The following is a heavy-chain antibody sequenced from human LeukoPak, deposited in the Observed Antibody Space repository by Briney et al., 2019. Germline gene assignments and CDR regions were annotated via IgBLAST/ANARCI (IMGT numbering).Heavy chain of an antibody. Sequence: GSLRLSCAASGFTFSEYWMHWVRQVPGKGLVWVSRINSDGSTTDYADSVKGRFTISRDNAKNTLYLQMNSLRVDDAAVYYCWVPATAGEGDYWGQGTLVTVSS. V-gene: IGHV3-74*01. CDR3: WVPATAGEGDY. CDR1: GFTFSEYW. D-gene: IGHD2-2*01. J-gene: IGHJ4*02. CDR2: INSDGSTT.